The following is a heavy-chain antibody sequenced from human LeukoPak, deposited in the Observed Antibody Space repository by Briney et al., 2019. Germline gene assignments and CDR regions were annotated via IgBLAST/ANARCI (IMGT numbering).Heavy chain of an antibody. D-gene: IGHD5-24*01. J-gene: IGHJ4*02. CDR3: ASNGDGYNCNCDD. V-gene: IGHV3-23*01. Sequence: GRSLRLSCAASGFTFRSYAVTWVRQAPGKGLEWVSTISDSGVSTHYADSVKGRFTISRDNSKNTLYLQMNSLRAEDTAVYYCASNGDGYNCNCDDCGQGTLVTVSS. CDR2: ISDSGVST. CDR1: GFTFRSYA.